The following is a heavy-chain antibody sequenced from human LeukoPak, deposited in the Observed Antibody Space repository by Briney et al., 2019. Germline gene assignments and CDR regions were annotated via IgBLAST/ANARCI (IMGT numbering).Heavy chain of an antibody. CDR1: GGTFSSYA. D-gene: IGHD3-22*01. J-gene: IGHJ4*02. CDR2: IIPIRGIA. CDR3: ARGFADSSDYLRSYFDY. V-gene: IGHV1-69*04. Sequence: SVKVSCKASGGTFSSYAISWVRQAPGQGLEWMGRIIPIRGIANYAQKFQGRVTITADKSTSTAYMELSSLRSEDTAVYYCARGFADSSDYLRSYFDYWAREPWSPSPQ.